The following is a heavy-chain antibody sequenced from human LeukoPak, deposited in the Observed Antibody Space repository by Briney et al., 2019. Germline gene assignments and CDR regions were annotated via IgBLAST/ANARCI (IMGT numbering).Heavy chain of an antibody. Sequence: ASVKVSCKASGHTFTSYGISWVRQAPGQGLEWMGWISAYNGNTNYAQKLQGRVTMTTDTSTSTAYMELRSLRSDDTAVYYCARGGVRYFDWLFPFDYWGQGTLVTVSS. J-gene: IGHJ4*02. CDR2: ISAYNGNT. D-gene: IGHD3-9*01. V-gene: IGHV1-18*01. CDR1: GHTFTSYG. CDR3: ARGGVRYFDWLFPFDY.